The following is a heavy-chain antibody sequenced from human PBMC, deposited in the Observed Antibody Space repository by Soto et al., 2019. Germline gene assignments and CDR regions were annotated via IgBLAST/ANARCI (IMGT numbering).Heavy chain of an antibody. V-gene: IGHV3-7*03. CDR1: GLTLSSYW. Sequence: PGGSLRLSCVASGLTLSSYWMSWVRQAPGKGLEWVANIKQDGSAKYYVDSVKGRFTISRDNSEKSLYLQMNSLRAEDTAVYYCARDKETYSSSWYGGGYYYYGMDVWGQGTTVTVSS. CDR2: IKQDGSAK. D-gene: IGHD6-13*01. J-gene: IGHJ6*02. CDR3: ARDKETYSSSWYGGGYYYYGMDV.